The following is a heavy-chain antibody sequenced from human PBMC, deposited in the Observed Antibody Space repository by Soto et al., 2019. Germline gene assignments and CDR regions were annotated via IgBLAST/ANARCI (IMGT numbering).Heavy chain of an antibody. CDR1: GFSVSTNY. J-gene: IGHJ5*02. D-gene: IGHD3-22*01. V-gene: IGHV3-53*01. CDR2: IYSSGST. CDR3: EREGSGFHKWFDP. Sequence: PGGSLRLSCAASGFSVSTNYMTWVRQAPGKGLEWVSVIYSSGSTNYADSVKGRFTISRDISKNTLYLQMNSLRVEDTAVYYCEREGSGFHKWFDPWGQGTLVTVSS.